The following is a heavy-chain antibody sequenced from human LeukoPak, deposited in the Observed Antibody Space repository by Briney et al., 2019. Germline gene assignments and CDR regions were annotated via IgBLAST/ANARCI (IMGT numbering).Heavy chain of an antibody. CDR3: ARSYSSSWPELFDY. V-gene: IGHV1-18*01. Sequence: ASVKVSCKASGYTFTSYGISWVRQAPGQGLEWMGWISAYNGNTNYAQKLQGRVTMTTDTSTSTAYMELRSLRSDDTAVYYCARSYSSSWPELFDYWGQGTLVTVSS. J-gene: IGHJ4*02. CDR2: ISAYNGNT. D-gene: IGHD6-13*01. CDR1: GYTFTSYG.